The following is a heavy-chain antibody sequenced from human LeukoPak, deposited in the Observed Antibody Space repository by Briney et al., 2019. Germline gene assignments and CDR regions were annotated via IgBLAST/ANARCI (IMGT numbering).Heavy chain of an antibody. CDR1: GGSIGSGGYY. J-gene: IGHJ5*02. CDR2: IYYSGST. Sequence: SQTLSLTCTVSGGSIGSGGYYWSWIRQPPGKGLEWIGYIYYSGSTYYNPSLKSRVTISVDRSKNQFSLNLSSVTAADTAVYYCARDLYSSSNTWFDPWGQGTLVTVSS. CDR3: ARDLYSSSNTWFDP. D-gene: IGHD6-6*01. V-gene: IGHV4-30-2*01.